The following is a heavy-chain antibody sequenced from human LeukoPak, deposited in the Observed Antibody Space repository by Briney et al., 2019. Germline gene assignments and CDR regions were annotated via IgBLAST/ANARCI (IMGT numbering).Heavy chain of an antibody. D-gene: IGHD2-2*01. CDR2: IIPIFGIA. J-gene: IGHJ5*02. CDR3: AREYCSSTSCYRWFDP. V-gene: IGHV1-69*04. CDR1: GYTFTSYG. Sequence: ASVKVSCKASGYTFTSYGISWVRQAPGQGLEWMGRIIPIFGIANYAQKFQGRVTITADKSTSTAYMELSSLRSEGTAVYYCAREYCSSTSCYRWFDPWGQGTLVTVSS.